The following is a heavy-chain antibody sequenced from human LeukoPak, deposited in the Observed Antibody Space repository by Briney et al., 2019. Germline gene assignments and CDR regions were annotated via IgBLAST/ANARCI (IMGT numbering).Heavy chain of an antibody. D-gene: IGHD2-15*01. CDR1: GFRFSDYG. J-gene: IGHJ4*02. V-gene: IGHV3-30*18. CDR2: ISSDGTKK. Sequence: PGRSLTLSCAASGFRFSDYGMHWVPQAPGRGLEGVAVISSDGTKKAYADSVKGRFTISRDNSENTLYLQMSSLRAEDTAVYYCAKRRDYCSGGSCYSLDYWGQGTLVTVSS. CDR3: AKRRDYCSGGSCYSLDY.